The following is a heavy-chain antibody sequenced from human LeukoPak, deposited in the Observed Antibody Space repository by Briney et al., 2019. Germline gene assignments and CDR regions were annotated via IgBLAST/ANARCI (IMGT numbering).Heavy chain of an antibody. CDR3: AKDAHCSGGSCYVRGYYYYMDV. J-gene: IGHJ6*03. D-gene: IGHD2-15*01. CDR2: IWYDGSNK. Sequence: GRSLRLSCAASGFTFSSYGMHWVRQAPGKGLEWVAVIWYDGSNKYYADSVKGRFTISRDNSKNTLYLQMNSLRAEDTAVYYCAKDAHCSGGSCYVRGYYYYMDVWGKGTTVTASS. V-gene: IGHV3-33*06. CDR1: GFTFSSYG.